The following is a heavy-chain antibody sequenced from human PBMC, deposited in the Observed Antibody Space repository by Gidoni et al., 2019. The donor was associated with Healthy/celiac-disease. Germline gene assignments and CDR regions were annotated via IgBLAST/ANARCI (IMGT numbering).Heavy chain of an antibody. CDR3: AADRFKRWLQPDFDY. CDR1: GFTFTSSA. J-gene: IGHJ4*02. D-gene: IGHD5-12*01. Sequence: QMQLVQSGPEVKKPGTSVTVSCKASGFTFTSSAVQWVRQARGQRLEWIGWIVVGSGNTNYAQKFQERVTITRDMSTSTAYMELSSLRSEDTAVYYCAADRFKRWLQPDFDYWGQGTLVTVSS. V-gene: IGHV1-58*01. CDR2: IVVGSGNT.